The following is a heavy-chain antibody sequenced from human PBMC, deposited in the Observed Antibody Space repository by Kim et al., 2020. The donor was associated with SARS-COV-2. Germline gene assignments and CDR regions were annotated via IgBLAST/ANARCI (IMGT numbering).Heavy chain of an antibody. CDR3: ARDQGGSPKERVDD. D-gene: IGHD5-12*01. Sequence: DSVKGRFTISRDNARNSLYLKMDSQRVEDTAFYYCARDQGGSPKERVDDWGQGTQVTVAS. V-gene: IGHV3-11*06. J-gene: IGHJ1*01.